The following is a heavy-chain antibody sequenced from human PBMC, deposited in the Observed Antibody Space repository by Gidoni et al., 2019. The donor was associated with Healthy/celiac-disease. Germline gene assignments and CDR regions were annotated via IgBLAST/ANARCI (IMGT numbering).Heavy chain of an antibody. D-gene: IGHD7-27*01. V-gene: IGHV4-34*01. Sequence: QQPLQPWGAGLIQPAKTLCINSAVDGGAFSGYYWSWIRQPPGKGLEWIGEINHSGSTNYNPSLKSGDTMSVGTSKNQFSLQLSSVTAADTAVYYCARGRRDWGMDYWGQGTLVTVSS. CDR1: GGAFSGYY. J-gene: IGHJ4*02. CDR2: INHSGST. CDR3: ARGRRDWGMDY.